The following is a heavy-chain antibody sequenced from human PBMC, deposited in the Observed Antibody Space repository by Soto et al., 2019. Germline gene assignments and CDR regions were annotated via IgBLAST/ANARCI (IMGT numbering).Heavy chain of an antibody. J-gene: IGHJ4*02. CDR2: IYTSGST. V-gene: IGHV4-4*07. D-gene: IGHD3-22*01. CDR3: ARDNAYYYDSSGYYYFDY. CDR1: GGSISSYY. Sequence: SETLSLTCTVSGGSISSYYWSWIRQPAGKGLEWIGRIYTSGSTNYNPSLKSRVTMSVDTSKNQFSRKLRSVTAADTAVYYCARDNAYYYDSSGYYYFDYWGQGTLVSVSS.